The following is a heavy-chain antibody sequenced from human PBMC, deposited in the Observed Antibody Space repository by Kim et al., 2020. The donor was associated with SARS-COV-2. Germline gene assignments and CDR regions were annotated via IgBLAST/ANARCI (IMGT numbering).Heavy chain of an antibody. J-gene: IGHJ6*02. CDR3: ARDQGTSRKNGMDV. V-gene: IGHV1-2*02. Sequence: AQKFQGRVTMTRDTSISTAYMELSRLRSDDTAVYYCARDQGTSRKNGMDVWGQGTTVTVSS.